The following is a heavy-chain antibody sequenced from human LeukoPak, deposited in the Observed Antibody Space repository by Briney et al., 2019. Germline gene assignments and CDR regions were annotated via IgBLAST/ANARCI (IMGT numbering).Heavy chain of an antibody. CDR3: ARDEFLYYYDSSGSFDY. CDR2: IYYSGST. V-gene: IGHV4-39*07. J-gene: IGHJ4*02. CDR1: GGSISSSSYY. Sequence: SETLSLTCTVSGGSISSSSYYWGWIRQPSGQGLEWIGSIYYSGSTYYNPYLKSRVTISVDTSKNQFSLKLSSVTAADTAVYYCARDEFLYYYDSSGSFDYWGQGTLVTVSS. D-gene: IGHD3-22*01.